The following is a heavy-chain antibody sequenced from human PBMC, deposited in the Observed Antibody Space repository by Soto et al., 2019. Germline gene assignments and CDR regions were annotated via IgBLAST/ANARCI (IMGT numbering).Heavy chain of an antibody. D-gene: IGHD3-10*01. V-gene: IGHV3-30*18. CDR3: AKVITMVQEYLMDV. J-gene: IGHJ6*02. Sequence: QVQLVESGGGVVQPGGSLRLSCAASGFTFSRYGIHWVRQAPGKGLEWVALISYDGRNKYYVDSVKGRFTISRDNSKNTLYLQMNSLRAEDTAVYYCAKVITMVQEYLMDVWGQGTTFTVSS. CDR1: GFTFSRYG. CDR2: ISYDGRNK.